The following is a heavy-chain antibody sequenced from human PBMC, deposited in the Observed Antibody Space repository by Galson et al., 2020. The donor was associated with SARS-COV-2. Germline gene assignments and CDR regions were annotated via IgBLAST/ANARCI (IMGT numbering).Heavy chain of an antibody. CDR2: INPNTGCT. V-gene: IGHV1-2*02. CDR1: GYTFIGNY. J-gene: IGHJ5*02. CDR3: ARDPYYYDSSGSP. D-gene: IGHD3-22*01. Sequence: ASVKVSCKASGYTFIGNYMHWVRQAPGQGLEWMGWINPNTGCTNYAQKFQGRVTMTRDTSISTAYMELSRLRSDDTAVYYCARDPYYYDSSGSPWGQGTLVTVSS.